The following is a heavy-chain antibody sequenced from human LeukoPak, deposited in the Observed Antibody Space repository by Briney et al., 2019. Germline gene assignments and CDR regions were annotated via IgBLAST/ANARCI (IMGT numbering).Heavy chain of an antibody. CDR2: IYYSGST. D-gene: IGHD3-10*01. Sequence: PSETLSLTCTVSGGSISSGGYYWSWIRQHPGKGLEWIGYIYYSGSTYYNPSLKSRVTISVDTSKDQFSLKLSSVTAADTAVYYCARTDYYGSGSYSYGMDVWGQGTTVTVSS. J-gene: IGHJ6*02. V-gene: IGHV4-31*03. CDR1: GGSISSGGYY. CDR3: ARTDYYGSGSYSYGMDV.